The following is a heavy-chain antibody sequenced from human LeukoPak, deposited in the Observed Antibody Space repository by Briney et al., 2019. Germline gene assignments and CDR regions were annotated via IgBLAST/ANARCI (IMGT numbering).Heavy chain of an antibody. Sequence: SETLSLTCAVYGGSFSGYYWSWIRQPPGKGLEWIGEINHSGSTNYNPSLKSRVTISVDTSKNQFPLKLSSVTAADTAVYYCARGRRGKEMAYFDYWGQGTLVTVSS. V-gene: IGHV4-34*01. CDR2: INHSGST. J-gene: IGHJ4*02. D-gene: IGHD5-24*01. CDR3: ARGRRGKEMAYFDY. CDR1: GGSFSGYY.